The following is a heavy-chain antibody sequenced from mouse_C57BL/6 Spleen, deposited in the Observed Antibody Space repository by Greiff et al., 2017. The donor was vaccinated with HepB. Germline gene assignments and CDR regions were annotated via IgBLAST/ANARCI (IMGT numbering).Heavy chain of an antibody. CDR2: IYPGDGDT. V-gene: IGHV1-82*01. CDR1: GYAFSSSW. D-gene: IGHD2-5*01. Sequence: QVQLQQSGPELVKPGASVKISCKASGYAFSSSWMNWVKQRPGKGLEWIGRIYPGDGDTNYNGKFKGKATLTADKSSITAYMQLSSLTSEDSAVYFCAREGYSNPFAYWGQGTLVTVSA. J-gene: IGHJ3*01. CDR3: AREGYSNPFAY.